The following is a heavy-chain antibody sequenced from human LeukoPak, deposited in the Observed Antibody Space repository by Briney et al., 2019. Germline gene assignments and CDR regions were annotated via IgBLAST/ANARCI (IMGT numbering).Heavy chain of an antibody. CDR1: GFTFSSYA. CDR3: ASALEMATIAAFDI. J-gene: IGHJ3*02. CDR2: ISGSGGST. V-gene: IGHV3-23*01. Sequence: GGSLRLSCAASGFTFSSYAMSWVRQAPGKGLEWVSAISGSGGSTYYADSVKGRFTISMDNSKNTLYLQMNSLRAEDTAVYYCASALEMATIAAFDIWGQGTMVTVSS. D-gene: IGHD5-24*01.